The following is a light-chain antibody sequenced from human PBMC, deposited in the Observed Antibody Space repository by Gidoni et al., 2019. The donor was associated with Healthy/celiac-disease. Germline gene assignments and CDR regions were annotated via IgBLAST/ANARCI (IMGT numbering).Light chain of an antibody. CDR3: QQFNNYPPLT. CDR1: QGISSA. CDR2: DAS. J-gene: IGKJ4*01. V-gene: IGKV1D-13*01. Sequence: AIQLTQSPSSLSASVGDRVTITCRASQGISSALAWYQQKPGKAPKHLIYDASSLESGVPSRFSGSGSGTDFTLTISSLQPEDVATYYCQQFNNYPPLTFGGGTKVEIK.